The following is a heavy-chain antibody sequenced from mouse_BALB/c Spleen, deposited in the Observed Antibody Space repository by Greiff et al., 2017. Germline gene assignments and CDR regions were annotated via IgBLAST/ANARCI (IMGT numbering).Heavy chain of an antibody. CDR1: GFTFSSYG. CDR2: ISSGGSYT. Sequence: EVHLVESGGDLVKPGGSLKLSCAASGFTFSSYGMSWVRQTPDKRLEWVATISSGGSYTYYPDSVKGRFTISRDNAKNTLYLQMSSLKSEDTAMYYCARPYGYDVWYFDYWGQGTTLTVSS. J-gene: IGHJ2*01. V-gene: IGHV5-6*01. D-gene: IGHD2-2*01. CDR3: ARPYGYDVWYFDY.